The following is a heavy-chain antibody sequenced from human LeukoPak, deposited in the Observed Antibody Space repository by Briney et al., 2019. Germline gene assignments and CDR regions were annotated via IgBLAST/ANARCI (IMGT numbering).Heavy chain of an antibody. CDR2: INHSGST. CDR1: GGSFSGYY. D-gene: IGHD1-14*01. CDR3: AREGTVRWFDP. V-gene: IGHV4-34*01. J-gene: IGHJ5*02. Sequence: SETLSLTCAVYGGSFSGYYWSWIRQPPGKGLEWIGEINHSGSTNYNPSLNSRVTISVDTSKNQFSLKLNSVTAADTAVYYCAREGTVRWFDPWGQGTLVTISS.